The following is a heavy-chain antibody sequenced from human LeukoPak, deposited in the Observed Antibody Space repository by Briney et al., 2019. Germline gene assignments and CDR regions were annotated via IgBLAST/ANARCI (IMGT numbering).Heavy chain of an antibody. V-gene: IGHV3-30*03. D-gene: IGHD1-7*01. J-gene: IGHJ4*02. Sequence: GGSLRLSCAASGFTFSSYAMSWVRQAPGKGLEWVAVISYDGSNKYYADSVKGRFTISRDNSRNTLYLQMTSLTPEDTAVYYCARRPSRLGTIDYWGQGALVIVSS. CDR1: GFTFSSYA. CDR2: ISYDGSNK. CDR3: ARRPSRLGTIDY.